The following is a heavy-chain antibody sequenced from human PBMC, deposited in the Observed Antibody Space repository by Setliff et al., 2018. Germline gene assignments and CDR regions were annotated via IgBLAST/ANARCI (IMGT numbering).Heavy chain of an antibody. V-gene: IGHV4-59*12. CDR2: VDHSGST. J-gene: IGHJ4*02. CDR3: ARDPSSVAARPGY. D-gene: IGHD6-6*01. Sequence: PSETLSLTCTISGGFTSSFYWSWIRQAPGKGLEWIGYVDHSGSTNFSPSLKRRVTISVDTTKNQFSLQLNSVTAADTAVYYCARDPSSVAARPGYWGQGTLVTVSS. CDR1: GGFTSSFY.